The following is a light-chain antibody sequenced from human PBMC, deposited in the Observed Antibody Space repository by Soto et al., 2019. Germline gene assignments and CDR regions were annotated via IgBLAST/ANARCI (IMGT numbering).Light chain of an antibody. CDR3: QQYGSSSWT. CDR2: GAS. Sequence: EIVLTQSPGTLSLSPGERATLSCRASQSVGSKFLAWYQERPGQAPRIIIFGASGTATGIPDRFSGSLSGTDFTLTIRRLEPEDFAVYYCQQYGSSSWTFGQGTK. CDR1: QSVGSKF. V-gene: IGKV3-20*01. J-gene: IGKJ1*01.